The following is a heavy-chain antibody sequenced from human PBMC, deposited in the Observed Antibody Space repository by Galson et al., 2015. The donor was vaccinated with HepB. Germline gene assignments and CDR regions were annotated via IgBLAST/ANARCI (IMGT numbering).Heavy chain of an antibody. CDR3: AAAPDYFDY. CDR1: GFTFSSYA. J-gene: IGHJ4*02. V-gene: IGHV3-15*01. CDR2: IKSKTDGGTT. Sequence: SLRLSCAASGFTFSSYAMSWVRQAPGKGLEWVGRIKSKTDGGTTDYAAPVKGRFTISRDDSKNTLYLQMNSLKTEDTDPPLWAAAPDYFDYWGQGTLVTVSS. D-gene: IGHD6-13*01.